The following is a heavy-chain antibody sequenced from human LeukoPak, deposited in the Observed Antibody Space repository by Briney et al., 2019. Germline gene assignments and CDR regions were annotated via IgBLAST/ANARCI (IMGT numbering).Heavy chain of an antibody. CDR2: IYYSGST. Sequence: SETLSLTCTVSGGSISSSSYYWGWIRQPPGKGLEWIGSIYYSGSTYYNPSLKSRVTISVDTSKNQFSLKLTSVTGADTAVYYCAGERGEEYSSGWYKRNYFDNWGQGIRVTVSS. J-gene: IGHJ4*02. V-gene: IGHV4-39*07. D-gene: IGHD6-19*01. CDR1: GGSISSSSYY. CDR3: AGERGEEYSSGWYKRNYFDN.